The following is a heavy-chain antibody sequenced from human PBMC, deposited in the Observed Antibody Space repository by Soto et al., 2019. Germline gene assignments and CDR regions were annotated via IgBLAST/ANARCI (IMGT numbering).Heavy chain of an antibody. CDR2: IIPIFGTA. Sequence: SVKVSCKASGYTFTSYNINWVRQATGQGLEWMGGIIPIFGTANYAQKFQGRVTITADESTSTAYMELSSLRSEDTAVYYCARGSTEHWFDPWGQGTLVTVSS. J-gene: IGHJ5*02. CDR3: ARGSTEHWFDP. D-gene: IGHD1-26*01. V-gene: IGHV1-69*13. CDR1: GYTFTSYN.